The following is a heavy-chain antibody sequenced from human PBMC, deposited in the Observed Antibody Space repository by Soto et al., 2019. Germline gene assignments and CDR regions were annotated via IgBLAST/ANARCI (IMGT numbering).Heavy chain of an antibody. CDR2: IIVYSGNT. CDR3: AAGGRGDYIWGSYRSGYYYYYMDV. J-gene: IGHJ6*03. CDR1: GYTFTSYG. Sequence: ASVKVSCKASGYTFTSYGISWVRQAPGQGLEWMGWIIVYSGNTNYAQKFQERVTITTDMSTSTAYMELSSLRSEDTAVYYCAAGGRGDYIWGSYRSGYYYYYMDVWGKGTTVTVSS. V-gene: IGHV1-18*01. D-gene: IGHD3-16*02.